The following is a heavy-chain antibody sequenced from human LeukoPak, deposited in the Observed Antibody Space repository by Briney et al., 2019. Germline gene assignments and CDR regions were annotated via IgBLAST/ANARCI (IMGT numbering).Heavy chain of an antibody. CDR2: IYYSGST. J-gene: IGHJ4*02. CDR3: ARDSGSSSFDY. CDR1: GCSISSYY. D-gene: IGHD1-26*01. V-gene: IGHV4-59*01. Sequence: SETLSLTCTVSGCSISSYYWSWIRQPPGKGLEWIGYIYYSGSTNYNPSLKSRVTISVDTSKNQFSLKLSSVTAADTAVYYCARDSGSSSFDYWGQGTLVTVSS.